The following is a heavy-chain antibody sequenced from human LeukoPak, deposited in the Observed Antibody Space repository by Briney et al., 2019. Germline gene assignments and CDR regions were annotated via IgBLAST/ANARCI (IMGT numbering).Heavy chain of an antibody. CDR3: AKGGPRYYYYYYMDV. CDR2: ISWDGGST. J-gene: IGHJ6*03. D-gene: IGHD3-10*01. V-gene: IGHV3-43D*03. CDR1: GFTFDDYA. Sequence: AGGSLRLSCAASGFTFDDYAMHWVRQAPGKGLEWVSLISWDGGSTYYADSVKGRFTISRDNSKNFLYLQMNSLRAEDTALYYCAKGGPRYYYYYYMDVWGKGTTVTVSS.